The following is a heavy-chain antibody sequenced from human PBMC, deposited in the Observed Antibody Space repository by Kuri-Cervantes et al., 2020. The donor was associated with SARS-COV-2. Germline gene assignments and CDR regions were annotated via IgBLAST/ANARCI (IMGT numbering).Heavy chain of an antibody. CDR3: ARRVTIFGVATYFDY. Sequence: GESLKISCAASGFTFSSYAMHWVRQAPGKGLEWVAVISYDGSNKYYADSVKGRFTISRDNSKNTLYLQMNSLRAEDTAVYYCARRVTIFGVATYFDYWGQGTLVTVSS. CDR1: GFTFSSYA. CDR2: ISYDGSNK. D-gene: IGHD3-3*01. J-gene: IGHJ4*02. V-gene: IGHV3-30-3*01.